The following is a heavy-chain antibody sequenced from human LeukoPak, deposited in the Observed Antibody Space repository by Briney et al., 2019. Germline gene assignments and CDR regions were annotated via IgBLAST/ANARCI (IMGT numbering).Heavy chain of an antibody. J-gene: IGHJ6*03. D-gene: IGHD5-24*01. CDR3: ARAGGMAYYYYHMDV. V-gene: IGHV4-39*07. CDR2: VYYTGFT. CDR1: GGSVNSTDYC. Sequence: PSETLSLTCTVSGGSVNSTDYCWGWLRQLPGKGLEWIGSVYYTGFTHNNPSLESRFTMTADTSKNQFSLRLNSVTAADTATYFCARAGGMAYYYYHMDVWGKGTMVTVSS.